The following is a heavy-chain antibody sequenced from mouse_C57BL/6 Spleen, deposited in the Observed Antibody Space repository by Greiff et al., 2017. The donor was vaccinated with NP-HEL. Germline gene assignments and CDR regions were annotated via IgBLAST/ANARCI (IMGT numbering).Heavy chain of an antibody. J-gene: IGHJ4*01. CDR3: VRRGYSNYYYYAMDY. CDR2: IRSKSNNYAT. V-gene: IGHV10-1*01. CDR1: GFSFTTYA. Sequence: EVKLMESGGGLVQPKGSLKLSCAASGFSFTTYAMNWVRQAPGKGLEWVARIRSKSNNYATYYADSVKDRFTISRDDSESMLYLQMKNLKTEDTAMYYCVRRGYSNYYYYAMDYWGQGTSVTVSS. D-gene: IGHD2-5*01.